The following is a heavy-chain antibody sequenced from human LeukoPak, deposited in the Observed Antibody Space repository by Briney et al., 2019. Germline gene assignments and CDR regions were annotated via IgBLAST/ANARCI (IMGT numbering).Heavy chain of an antibody. CDR3: AKWGLPDSSFDY. CDR1: GFTFSSYA. D-gene: IGHD6-19*01. Sequence: GGSLRLSCAASGFTFSSYAMSWVRQAPGKGLEWVSAISGSGGSTYYADSVKGRFTISRDNSKNTLYLQMNSLRAEDTAVCYCAKWGLPDSSFDYWGQGTLVTVSS. V-gene: IGHV3-23*01. J-gene: IGHJ4*02. CDR2: ISGSGGST.